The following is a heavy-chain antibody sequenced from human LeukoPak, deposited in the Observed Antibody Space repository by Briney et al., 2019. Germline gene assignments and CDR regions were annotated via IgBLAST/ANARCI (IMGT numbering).Heavy chain of an antibody. CDR2: IRYDGSNK. CDR1: GFTFSSYG. Sequence: GGSLRLSCAASGFTFSSYGMHWVRQAPGKGLEWVAFIRYDGSNKYYADSVEGRFTISRDNSKNTLYLQMSSLRAEDTAVYYCAKAFEDIVARGGNYYYYYMDVWGKGTTVTVSS. J-gene: IGHJ6*03. CDR3: AKAFEDIVARGGNYYYYYMDV. D-gene: IGHD5-12*01. V-gene: IGHV3-30*02.